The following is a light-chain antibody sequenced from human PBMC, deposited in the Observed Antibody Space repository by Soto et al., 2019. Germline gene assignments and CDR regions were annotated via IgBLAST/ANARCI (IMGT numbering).Light chain of an antibody. CDR1: QDLDKW. CDR2: KSS. J-gene: IGKJ1*01. V-gene: IGKV1-5*03. CDR3: PQYTSYWT. Sequence: ILMSQSPSSLSASVGDRVTITCRASQDLDKWLAWYQQKPVKAPNLLIYKSSTLREGVPSRFSGCRSGTEYILTISDLQPDDFGTYYCPQYTSYWTFGQGTMVEIK.